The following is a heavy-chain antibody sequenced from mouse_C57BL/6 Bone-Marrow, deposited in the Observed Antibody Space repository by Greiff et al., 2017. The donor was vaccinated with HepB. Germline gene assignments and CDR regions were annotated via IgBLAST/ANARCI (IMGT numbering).Heavy chain of an antibody. CDR3: ARDTMIPAWFAY. J-gene: IGHJ3*01. CDR2: ISDGGSYT. CDR1: GFTFSSYA. D-gene: IGHD2-4*01. V-gene: IGHV5-4*01. Sequence: EVHLVESGGGLVKPGGSLKLSCAASGFTFSSYAMSWVRQTPEKRLEWVATISDGGSYTYYPDNVKGRFTISRDNAKNNLYLQMSHLKSEDTAMYYCARDTMIPAWFAYWGQGTLVTVSA.